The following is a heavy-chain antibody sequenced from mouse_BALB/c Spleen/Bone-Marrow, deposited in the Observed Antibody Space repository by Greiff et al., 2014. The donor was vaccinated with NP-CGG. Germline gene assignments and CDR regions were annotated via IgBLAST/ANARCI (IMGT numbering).Heavy chain of an antibody. CDR1: GFTFTDYY. V-gene: IGHV7-3*02. J-gene: IGHJ4*01. Sequence: ELQLQQSXGGLVQPGSSLRLSCATSGFTFTDYYMNWVRQPPGKALEWLGFIRNKANGYTTEFSASVKGRFTISRDNSQSILYLQMNTLRAEDSATYYCARYDGYSDNAMDYWGQGTSVTVSS. CDR2: IRNKANGYTT. CDR3: ARYDGYSDNAMDY. D-gene: IGHD2-3*01.